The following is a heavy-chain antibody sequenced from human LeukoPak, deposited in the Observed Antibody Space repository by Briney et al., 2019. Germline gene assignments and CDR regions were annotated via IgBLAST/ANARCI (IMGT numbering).Heavy chain of an antibody. CDR2: IIPIFGTA. CDR1: GGTFSSYA. CDR3: AREGDLPTAAAGTFDY. J-gene: IGHJ4*02. D-gene: IGHD6-13*01. Sequence: SVKLSCKASGGTFSSYAISWVPQAPGQGLEWMGGIIPIFGTANYAQKFQGRVTITTDESTSTAYMELSSLRSEDTAVYYCAREGDLPTAAAGTFDYWGQGTLVTVSS. V-gene: IGHV1-69*05.